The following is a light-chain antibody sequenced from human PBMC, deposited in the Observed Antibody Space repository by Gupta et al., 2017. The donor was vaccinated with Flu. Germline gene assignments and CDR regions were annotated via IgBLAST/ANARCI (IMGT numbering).Light chain of an antibody. CDR2: AAS. J-gene: IGKJ3*01. Sequence: AIRMTQSPSSFSASTGDRVTITCRASQGISSYLAWYQQKPGKAPKLLIYAASTVQSGVPSRFSGSGSGTDFTLTISGLQSEDFATYYCQQEDSSPITFGRGTKVDIK. V-gene: IGKV1-8*01. CDR1: QGISSY. CDR3: QQEDSSPIT.